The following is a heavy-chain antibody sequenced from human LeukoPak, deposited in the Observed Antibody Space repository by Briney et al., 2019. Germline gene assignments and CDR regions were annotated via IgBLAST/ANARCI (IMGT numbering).Heavy chain of an antibody. CDR1: GFTFSSYS. Sequence: PGGSLRLSCAASGFTFSSYSMNWVRQAPGKGLEWVSSISSSSSYIYYADSVKGRFTISRDNAKNSLYLQMNSLRAEDTAVYYCARGRTDTAMVYYFDYWGQGTLVTVSP. V-gene: IGHV3-21*01. CDR2: ISSSSSYI. D-gene: IGHD5-18*01. CDR3: ARGRTDTAMVYYFDY. J-gene: IGHJ4*02.